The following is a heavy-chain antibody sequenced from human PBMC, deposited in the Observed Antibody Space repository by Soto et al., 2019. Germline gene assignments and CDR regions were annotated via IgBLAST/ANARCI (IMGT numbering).Heavy chain of an antibody. CDR1: GGSISSGGYY. CDR3: ARDLVYTMVRGGGYYYGMDV. J-gene: IGHJ6*02. V-gene: IGHV4-31*03. D-gene: IGHD3-10*01. CDR2: IYYSGST. Sequence: QVQLQESGPGLVKPSQTLSLTCTVSGGSISSGGYYWSWIRQHPGKGLEWIGYIYYSGSTYYNPSIRSRVTISVDTSKNQSSLKLSSVTAADTAVYYCARDLVYTMVRGGGYYYGMDVWGQGTTVTVSS.